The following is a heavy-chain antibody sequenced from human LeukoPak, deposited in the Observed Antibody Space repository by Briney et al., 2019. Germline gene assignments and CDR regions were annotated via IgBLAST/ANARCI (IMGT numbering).Heavy chain of an antibody. CDR1: GFTFSSYG. V-gene: IGHV3-30*18. CDR2: ISYDGSNK. D-gene: IGHD2-2*01. Sequence: GGSLRLSCAASGFTFSSYGMHWVRQAPGKGLEWVAVISYDGSNKYYADSVKGRFTISRDNSKNTLYLQMNSLRAEDTAVYYCAKDWKYQLQNLYYYYGMDGWGQGTTVTVSS. CDR3: AKDWKYQLQNLYYYYGMDG. J-gene: IGHJ6*02.